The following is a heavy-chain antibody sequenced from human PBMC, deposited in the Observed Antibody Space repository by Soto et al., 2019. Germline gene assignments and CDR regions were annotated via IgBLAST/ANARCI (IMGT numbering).Heavy chain of an antibody. CDR1: GGSISSYY. CDR2: IYYSGST. V-gene: IGHV4-59*01. D-gene: IGHD4-17*01. J-gene: IGHJ4*02. Sequence: PSETLSLTCTVSGGSISSYYWSWIRQPPGKGLEWIGYIYYSGSTNYNPSPKSRVTISVDTSKNQFSLKLSSVTAADTAVYYCARDVYGGNSFDYWGQGTLVTVSS. CDR3: ARDVYGGNSFDY.